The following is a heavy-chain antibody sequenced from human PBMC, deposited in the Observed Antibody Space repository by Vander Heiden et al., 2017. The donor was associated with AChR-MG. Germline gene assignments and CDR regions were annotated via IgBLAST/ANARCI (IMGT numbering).Heavy chain of an antibody. CDR2: ISSSSSYI. D-gene: IGHD2-15*01. CDR1: GFTFSSYS. J-gene: IGHJ4*02. CDR3: ARGLGYCSGGSCYLFDY. V-gene: IGHV3-21*01. Sequence: EVQLVESGGGLVKPGGSLSLSCAASGFTFSSYSMNWVRQAPGKGLEWVSSISSSSSYIYYADSVKGRFTISRDNAKNSLYLQMNSLRAEDTAVYYCARGLGYCSGGSCYLFDYWGQATLVTVSS.